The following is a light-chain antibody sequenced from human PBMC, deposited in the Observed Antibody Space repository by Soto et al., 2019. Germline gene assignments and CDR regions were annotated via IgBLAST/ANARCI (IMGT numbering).Light chain of an antibody. CDR1: QSVSSN. CDR2: GAS. CDR3: QQYNNWPGT. J-gene: IGKJ2*01. V-gene: IGKV3-15*01. Sequence: EIVMTQSPATLSVSPGERATLSCRASQSVSSNLAWYQQKPGQAPRLLIYGASTRATGIPARFSGSGSGTEFTLTISCRQSEDFAVYYCQQYNNWPGTFGQGTKLEIK.